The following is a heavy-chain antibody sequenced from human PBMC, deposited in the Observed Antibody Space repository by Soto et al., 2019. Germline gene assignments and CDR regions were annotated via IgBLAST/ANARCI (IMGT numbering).Heavy chain of an antibody. Sequence: PGGSLRLCCAACRFCFGSYVIHWVRQAPGKGLEWVAVISNDGTNKYYADSVKGRFTVSRDNSKKTLYLQMNSLRTEDTAVYYCAKNNDPRAYFYYAMDVWGQGTTVTSP. CDR2: ISNDGTNK. D-gene: IGHD1-1*01. CDR3: AKNNDPRAYFYYAMDV. CDR1: RFCFGSYV. J-gene: IGHJ6*02. V-gene: IGHV3-30*18.